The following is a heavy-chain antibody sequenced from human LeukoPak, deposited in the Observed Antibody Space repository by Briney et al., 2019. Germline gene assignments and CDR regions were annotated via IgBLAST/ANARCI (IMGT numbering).Heavy chain of an antibody. V-gene: IGHV1-2*02. D-gene: IGHD3-9*01. CDR1: GYTFTDYY. CDR2: INPNSGGT. J-gene: IGHJ4*02. Sequence: GASVKVSCKTSGYTFTDYYIHWVRQAPGQGLEWMGWINPNSGGTNYAQKLQGRVTMTTDTSTSTAYMELRSLRSDDTAVYYCARGGDFDWSPVDYWGQGTLVTVSS. CDR3: ARGGDFDWSPVDY.